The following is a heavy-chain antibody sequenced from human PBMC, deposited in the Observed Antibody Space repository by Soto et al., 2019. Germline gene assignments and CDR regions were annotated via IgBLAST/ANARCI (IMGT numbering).Heavy chain of an antibody. CDR1: GGSISSCGYS. Sequence: TLSLTCAVSGGSISSCGYSWSWIRQPPGKGLEWIGYIYHSGSTYYNPSLKSRVTISVDRSKNQFSLKLSSVTAADTAVYYCASGDVVEIYYWGQENLVTISS. V-gene: IGHV4-30-2*01. J-gene: IGHJ4*02. D-gene: IGHD2-21*01. CDR2: IYHSGST. CDR3: ASGDVVEIYY.